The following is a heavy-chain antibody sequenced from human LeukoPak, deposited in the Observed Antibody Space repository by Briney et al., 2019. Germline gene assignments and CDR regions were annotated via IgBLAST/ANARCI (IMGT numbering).Heavy chain of an antibody. J-gene: IGHJ4*02. CDR2: INPSGGST. CDR3: ASRLYCSNTRCRNFPFAY. D-gene: IGHD2-2*01. CDR1: GYTFTSYY. Sequence: ASVKVSCKASGYTFTSYYMHWVRQAPGQGLEWMGIINPSGGSTNYAQKFQDRVTITADESTSTAYMELSSLRSEDTAIYYCASRLYCSNTRCRNFPFAYWGQGTLVTVSS. V-gene: IGHV1-46*01.